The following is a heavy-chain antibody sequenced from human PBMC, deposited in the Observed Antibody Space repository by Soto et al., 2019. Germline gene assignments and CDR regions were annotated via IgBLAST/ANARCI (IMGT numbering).Heavy chain of an antibody. CDR2: IYSSGHT. CDR1: GDSISSGDYY. D-gene: IGHD3-3*01. Sequence: SETLSLTCTVSGDSISSGDYYWSWIRQPPGKGLEWIGHIYSSGHTYYNPSLTSRLTMSVDTSKDQLSLKLTSVTVADTAVYYCARGREDGSNNFWSGHYTNWFDPWGQGTLVTVSS. CDR3: ARGREDGSNNFWSGHYTNWFDP. V-gene: IGHV4-30-4*01. J-gene: IGHJ5*02.